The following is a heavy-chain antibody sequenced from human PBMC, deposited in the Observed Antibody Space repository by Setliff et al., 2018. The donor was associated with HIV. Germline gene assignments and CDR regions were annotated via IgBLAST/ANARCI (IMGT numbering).Heavy chain of an antibody. CDR2: IYYPGTT. CDR1: GGSISNHF. J-gene: IGHJ4*02. D-gene: IGHD6-19*01. Sequence: SETLSLTCTVPGGSISNHFWSWIRQPPGKGLEWIGHIYYPGTTNYNTSLKSRVTISIDTSKSQFSLRLRSVTAADTALYYCARHLESGGLHGRVFDLWGPGSLVTVSS. V-gene: IGHV4-59*08. CDR3: ARHLESGGLHGRVFDL.